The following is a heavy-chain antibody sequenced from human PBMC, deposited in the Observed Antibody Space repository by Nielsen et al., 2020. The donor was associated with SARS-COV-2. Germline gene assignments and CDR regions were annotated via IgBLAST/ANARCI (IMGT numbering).Heavy chain of an antibody. Sequence: SQTLSLTCAVYGGSFSGYYWSWIRQPPGKGLEWIGEINHSGSTNYNPSLKSRVTISVDTSKNQFSLKLSSVTAADTAVYYCARGSISMVRGVIQNYYYYYGMDVRGQGTTVTVSS. D-gene: IGHD3-10*01. CDR3: ARGSISMVRGVIQNYYYYYGMDV. V-gene: IGHV4-34*01. CDR1: GGSFSGYY. J-gene: IGHJ6*02. CDR2: INHSGST.